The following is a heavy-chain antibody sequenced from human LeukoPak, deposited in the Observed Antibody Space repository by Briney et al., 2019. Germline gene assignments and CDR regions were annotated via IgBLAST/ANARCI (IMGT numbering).Heavy chain of an antibody. CDR1: GFTVSSNY. J-gene: IGHJ6*02. CDR2: IYSGGST. CDR3: ASIKGGIAAAGTPEEYYYYYGMDV. V-gene: IGHV3-53*05. Sequence: GGSLRLSCAASGFTVSSNYMSWVRQAPGKGLEWVSVIYSGGSTYYADSVKGRFTISRDNSKNTLYLQMNSLRSEDTAVYYCASIKGGIAAAGTPEEYYYYYGMDVWGQGTTVTVSS. D-gene: IGHD6-13*01.